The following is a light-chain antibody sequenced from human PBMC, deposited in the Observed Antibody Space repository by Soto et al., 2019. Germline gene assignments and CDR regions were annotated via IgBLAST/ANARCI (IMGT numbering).Light chain of an antibody. Sequence: QSALTQPASVSGSPGQSITISCTGTRSDVGGYNSVSWYQQQPGEAPKLMIYDVSNRPSGVSNRFSGSKSGNTASLTISGLQAEDEADYYCNSYTSTSTPVVFGGGTKLTVL. CDR2: DVS. CDR3: NSYTSTSTPVV. V-gene: IGLV2-14*01. CDR1: RSDVGGYNS. J-gene: IGLJ2*01.